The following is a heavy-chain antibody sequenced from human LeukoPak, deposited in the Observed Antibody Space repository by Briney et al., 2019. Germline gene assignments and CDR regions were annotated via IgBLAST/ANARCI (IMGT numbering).Heavy chain of an antibody. V-gene: IGHV3-9*01. D-gene: IGHD2-15*01. CDR1: GFTFDDYA. J-gene: IGHJ4*02. Sequence: GGSLRLSCAVSGFTFDDYAMHWVRQAPGKGLEWVSGISWNSGSIGYADSVKGRFTISRDNAKNSLYLQMNSLRAEDTALYYCAKNAADEDYYFDYWGQGTLVTVSS. CDR3: AKNAADEDYYFDY. CDR2: ISWNSGSI.